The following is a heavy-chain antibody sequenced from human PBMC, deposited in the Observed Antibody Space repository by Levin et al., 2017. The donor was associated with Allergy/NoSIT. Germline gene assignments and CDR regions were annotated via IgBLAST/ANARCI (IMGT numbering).Heavy chain of an antibody. Sequence: GESLKISCAASGFTFSNYDIHWVRQATGKGLEWVSTIGSAGDTYYSDSVKGRFTISRENAKDSLYLQMHSLRAGDTAVYFCARGAFGDYVAYYFDYWGQGTLVTVSS. CDR2: IGSAGDT. CDR1: GFTFSNYD. CDR3: ARGAFGDYVAYYFDY. D-gene: IGHD4-17*01. J-gene: IGHJ4*02. V-gene: IGHV3-13*04.